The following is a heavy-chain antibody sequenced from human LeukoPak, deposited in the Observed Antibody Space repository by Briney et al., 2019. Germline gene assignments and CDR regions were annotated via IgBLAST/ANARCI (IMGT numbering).Heavy chain of an antibody. CDR3: ARERVWFGEYSIDY. Sequence: SETLSLTCTVSGGSISSYYWSWIRQPPGKGLEWIGYIYYSGSTNYNPSLKSRVTMSVDTSKNQFSLKLSSVTAADTAVYYCARERVWFGEYSIDYWGQGTLVTVSS. J-gene: IGHJ4*02. CDR1: GGSISSYY. CDR2: IYYSGST. V-gene: IGHV4-59*12. D-gene: IGHD3-10*01.